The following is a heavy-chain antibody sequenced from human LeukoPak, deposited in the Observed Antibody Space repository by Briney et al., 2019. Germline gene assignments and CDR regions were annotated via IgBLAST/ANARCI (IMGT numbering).Heavy chain of an antibody. CDR1: GFTFSTYA. J-gene: IGHJ4*02. CDR2: ITATSGET. V-gene: IGHV3-23*01. Sequence: GGSLRLSCAASGFTFSTYAMSWVRQAPAKGLEWVSVITATSGETYYADSVKGRFTISRDNSKPTMSLQMNTLRAEDTAVYYCARGITAFGVPGATYYFDYWGQGTLVTVSS. D-gene: IGHD3-3*01. CDR3: ARGITAFGVPGATYYFDY.